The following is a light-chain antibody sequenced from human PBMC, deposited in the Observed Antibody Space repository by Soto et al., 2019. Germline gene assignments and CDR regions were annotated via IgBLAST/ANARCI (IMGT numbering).Light chain of an antibody. CDR1: QSVSNN. CDR2: DAS. Sequence: ILMTQSPATLSVSPGERATLSYRASQSVSNNLAWYQQKPGQAPRLLIYDASTRATGIPARFSGSGSGTEFTLTISGLQSEDFAVYYCQQYNNWPPWTFGQGTKVEIK. V-gene: IGKV3-15*01. CDR3: QQYNNWPPWT. J-gene: IGKJ1*01.